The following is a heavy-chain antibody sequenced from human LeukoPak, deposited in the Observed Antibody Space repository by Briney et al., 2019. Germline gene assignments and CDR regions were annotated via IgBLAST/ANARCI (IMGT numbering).Heavy chain of an antibody. D-gene: IGHD4-17*01. CDR1: GFTFSSYG. Sequence: GGSLRLSCAASGFTFSSYGMHWVRQDPGKGLEWVAVISYDGSNKYYADSVKGRFTISRDNSKNTLYLQMNSLRTEDTAVYYCASSGYYGDYWDYWGQGTLVTVSS. V-gene: IGHV3-30*03. J-gene: IGHJ4*02. CDR3: ASSGYYGDYWDY. CDR2: ISYDGSNK.